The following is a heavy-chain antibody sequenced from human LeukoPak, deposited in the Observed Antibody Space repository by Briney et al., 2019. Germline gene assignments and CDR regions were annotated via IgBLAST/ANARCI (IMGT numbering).Heavy chain of an antibody. CDR2: IKQYGSEK. CDR1: GCTFSTYW. V-gene: IGHV3-7*01. CDR3: ARVGEDGYCSGGSCYHYLYFDY. J-gene: IGHJ4*02. D-gene: IGHD2-15*01. Sequence: PGGSLRLSCTASGCTFSTYWMSWVRQAPRREVAGVANIKQYGSEKLSVASVKGPLTISRDNAKNSLYPQMNSLRAEDTAVYYCARVGEDGYCSGGSCYHYLYFDYWGQGTLVTVSS.